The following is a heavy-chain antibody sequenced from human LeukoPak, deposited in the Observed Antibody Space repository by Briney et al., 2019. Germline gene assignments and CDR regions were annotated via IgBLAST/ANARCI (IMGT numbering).Heavy chain of an antibody. D-gene: IGHD6-6*01. CDR1: GGSIGSYY. CDR3: ARAYPSHIAARYYSMDV. V-gene: IGHV4-59*01. Sequence: SETLSLTCTVSGGSIGSYYWSWIRQPPGKGLEWIGYIYYSGSTNYNPSLKSRVTISVDTSKNQFSLKLSSVTAADTAVYYCARAYPSHIAARYYSMDVWGKGTTVTVSS. CDR2: IYYSGST. J-gene: IGHJ6*03.